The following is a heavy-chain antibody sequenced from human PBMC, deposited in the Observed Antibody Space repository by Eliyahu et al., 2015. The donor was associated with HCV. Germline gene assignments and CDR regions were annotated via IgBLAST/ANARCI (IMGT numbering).Heavy chain of an antibody. CDR3: ARRESITMVRGVIMGGWFDP. CDR1: GGSISSYY. D-gene: IGHD3-10*01. V-gene: IGHV4-59*08. Sequence: QVQLQESGPGLVKPSETLSLTCTVSGGSISSYYWSWIRQPPGKGLEWIGYIYYSGSTNYNPSLKSRVTISVDTSKNQFSLKLSSVIAADTAVYYCARRESITMVRGVIMGGWFDPWGQGTLVTVSS. J-gene: IGHJ5*02. CDR2: IYYSGST.